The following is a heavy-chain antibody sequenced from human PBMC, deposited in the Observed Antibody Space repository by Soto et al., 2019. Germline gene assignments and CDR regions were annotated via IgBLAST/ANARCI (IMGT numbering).Heavy chain of an antibody. D-gene: IGHD2-15*01. V-gene: IGHV1-18*01. Sequence: QVQLVQSGTEVKKPGASVKVSCQASGYTFGKYGISWVRQAPGQGLEWLGWISVYHGNTVHAQKFRGRVNMTTDTSTSTAYMELGSLKSDDTAIYSCAKDCSGASCGFDIWSQGTLVTVSS. CDR3: AKDCSGASCGFDI. J-gene: IGHJ4*02. CDR2: ISVYHGNT. CDR1: GYTFGKYG.